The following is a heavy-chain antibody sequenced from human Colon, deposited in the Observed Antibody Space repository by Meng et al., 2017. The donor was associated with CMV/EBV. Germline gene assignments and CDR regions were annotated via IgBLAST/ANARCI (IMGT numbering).Heavy chain of an antibody. Sequence: GGSLRLSCAASGFTFDDFAMHWVRQGPGKGLEWVSGISWNGGRVGYADTVKGRFTISRDNAKNSVYLQMNSLRAEDTAVYYCAKDFWRGYYQGYFDYWGQGTLVTVSS. CDR2: ISWNGGRV. CDR1: GFTFDDFA. CDR3: AKDFWRGYYQGYFDY. V-gene: IGHV3-9*01. D-gene: IGHD3-3*01. J-gene: IGHJ4*02.